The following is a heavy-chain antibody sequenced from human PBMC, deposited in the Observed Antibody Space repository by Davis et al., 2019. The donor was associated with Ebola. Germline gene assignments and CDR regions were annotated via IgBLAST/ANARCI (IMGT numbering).Heavy chain of an antibody. CDR2: ISSSGGRA. J-gene: IGHJ4*02. CDR1: GFSFGTFA. D-gene: IGHD6-19*01. V-gene: IGHV3-23*01. CDR3: AKIAGIAVAPIDY. Sequence: GGSLRLSCAGSGFSFGTFAMSWVRQAPGQGLEWVSTISSSGGRAFYADSVKGRFTVSRDNSDNTVYLHMNSLRAEDTAVYYCAKIAGIAVAPIDYWGQGTLVTVSS.